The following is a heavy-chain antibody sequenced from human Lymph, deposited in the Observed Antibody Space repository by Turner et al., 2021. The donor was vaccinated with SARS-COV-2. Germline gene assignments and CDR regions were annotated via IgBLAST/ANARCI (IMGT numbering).Heavy chain of an antibody. Sequence: EVQLVETGRGWIQPGGTLRLSCAASGIIVSRNYMNWVRQAPGTGLEWVSVIYSGGTTYYADSVKGRFTISRDNSKNTLYLQMNSLRVEDTAVYYCARDLGTYGMDVWGPGTTVTVSS. J-gene: IGHJ6*02. D-gene: IGHD6-13*01. V-gene: IGHV3-53*02. CDR2: IYSGGTT. CDR1: GIIVSRNY. CDR3: ARDLGTYGMDV.